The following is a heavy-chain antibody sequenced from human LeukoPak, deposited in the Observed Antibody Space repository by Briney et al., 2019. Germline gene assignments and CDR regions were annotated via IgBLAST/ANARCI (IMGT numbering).Heavy chain of an antibody. V-gene: IGHV1-8*01. CDR1: GYTFTSYD. J-gene: IGHJ4*02. CDR2: MNPNSGNT. D-gene: IGHD3-10*01. CDR3: ARYDMVRGSAIDY. Sequence: ASVKVSCKASGYTFTSYDINWVRQATGQGLEWMGWMNPNSGNTGYAQKFQGRVTTTRNTSISTAYMELSSLRSEDTAVYYCARYDMVRGSAIDYWGQGTLVTVSS.